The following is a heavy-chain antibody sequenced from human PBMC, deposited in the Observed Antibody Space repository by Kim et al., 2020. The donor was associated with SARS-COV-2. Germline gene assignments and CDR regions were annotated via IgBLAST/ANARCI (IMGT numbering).Heavy chain of an antibody. J-gene: IGHJ6*02. V-gene: IGHV4-39*01. CDR2: IYYSGST. CDR1: GGSISSSSYY. CDR3: YRYYYYYGMDV. Sequence: SETLSLTCTVSGGSISSSSYYWGWIRKPPGKGLEWIGSIYYSGSTYYNPSLKSRVTISVDTSKNQFSLKLSSVTAADTAVYYCYRYYYYYGMDVWGQGTT.